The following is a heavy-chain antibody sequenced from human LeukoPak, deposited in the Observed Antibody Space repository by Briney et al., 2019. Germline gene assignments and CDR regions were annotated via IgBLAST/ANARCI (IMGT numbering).Heavy chain of an antibody. Sequence: SETLSLTCTVSGGSISSSSYYWGWIRQPPGEGLEWIGSIYYSGSTYYNPSLKSRVTISVDTSKNQFSLKLSSVTAADTAVYYCARRGIGTARRALDYWGQGTLVTVSS. CDR2: IYYSGST. CDR1: GGSISSSSYY. V-gene: IGHV4-39*01. J-gene: IGHJ4*02. CDR3: ARRGIGTARRALDY. D-gene: IGHD6-6*01.